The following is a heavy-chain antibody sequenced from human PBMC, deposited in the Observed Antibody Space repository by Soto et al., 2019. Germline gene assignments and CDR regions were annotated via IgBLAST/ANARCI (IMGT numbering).Heavy chain of an antibody. D-gene: IGHD3-10*01. V-gene: IGHV4-30-2*01. J-gene: IGHJ6*02. CDR2: VYHNGNA. Sequence: TLSLTCTVCGGSSTTPGYSWSWIRQLSGKATERIGYVYHNGNAYPKPSFKSRVTISLDGAKNQFYLKMTSVTAADTGLYYCAARPHYYYGLDVWGQGTTVTASS. CDR3: AARPHYYYGLDV. CDR1: GGSSTTPGYS.